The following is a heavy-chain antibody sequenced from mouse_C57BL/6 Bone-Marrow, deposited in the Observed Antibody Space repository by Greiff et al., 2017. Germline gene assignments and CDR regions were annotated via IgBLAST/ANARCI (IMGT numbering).Heavy chain of an antibody. CDR3: ARPGDPYYFDC. J-gene: IGHJ2*01. CDR2: ISSGGSYT. CDR1: GFTFSSYG. Sequence: EVQRVESGGDLVKPGGSLKLSCAASGFTFSSYGMSWVRQTPDKRLEWVATISSGGSYTYYPDSVKGRFTISRDNAKNTLYLQMSSLKSEDTAMYYCARPGDPYYFDCWGRGTTLTVSS. V-gene: IGHV5-6*01.